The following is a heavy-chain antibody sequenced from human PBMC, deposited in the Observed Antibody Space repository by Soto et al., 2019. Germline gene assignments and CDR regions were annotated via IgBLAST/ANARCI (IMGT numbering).Heavy chain of an antibody. D-gene: IGHD2-15*01. Sequence: QVQPVESGGGVVQPGGSLRLSCVGSGFSFTKHALHWVRQAPGKGLEWVAVVSYDQTNKYYSDSVRFSISRDNAKSTLYLQMNSLRPEDTAVYYCAIQRSQGGLTEFHHWGQGTPVIVS. CDR3: AIQRSQGGLTEFHH. J-gene: IGHJ1*01. CDR2: VSYDQTNK. CDR1: GFSFTKHA. V-gene: IGHV3-30*14.